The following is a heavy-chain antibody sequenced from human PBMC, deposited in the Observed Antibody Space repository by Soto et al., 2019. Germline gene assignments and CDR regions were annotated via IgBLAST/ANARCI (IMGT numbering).Heavy chain of an antibody. V-gene: IGHV1-18*01. J-gene: IGHJ4*02. CDR1: GYTFSSYG. CDR3: ARLEHNFGPHGY. CDR2: ISVHNGYT. Sequence: QVQLAQSGAEVKKPGASVTVSCKASGYTFSSYGISWVRQAPGQGLEWVGWISVHNGYTKYATELQGRVTMTTDTSTITADMELRSLRSDDSAVYYCARLEHNFGPHGYWGQGTMVTVTS. D-gene: IGHD1-1*01.